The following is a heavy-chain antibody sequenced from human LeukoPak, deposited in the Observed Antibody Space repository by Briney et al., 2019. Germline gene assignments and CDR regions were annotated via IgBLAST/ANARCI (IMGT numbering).Heavy chain of an antibody. CDR1: GGSFSGYY. CDR2: INHSGST. D-gene: IGHD3-3*01. Sequence: SETLSLTCAVYGGSFSGYYWSWIRQPPGKGLEWIGEINHSGSTNYNPSLKSRVTISVDTSKNQFSLKLSSVTAADTAVYYCARGGSGYDFRSGYYTFDYWGQGTLVTVSS. J-gene: IGHJ4*02. CDR3: ARGGSGYDFRSGYYTFDY. V-gene: IGHV4-34*01.